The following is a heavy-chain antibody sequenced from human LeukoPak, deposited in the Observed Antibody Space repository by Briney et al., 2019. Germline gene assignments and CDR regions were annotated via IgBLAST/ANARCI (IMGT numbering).Heavy chain of an antibody. CDR1: GYSFTNYW. V-gene: IGHV5-10-1*01. J-gene: IGHJ4*02. CDR3: ARLSYYGSGLLDY. D-gene: IGHD3-10*01. Sequence: GESLQISCQASGYSFTNYWISWVRQLPGKGLEWMGRIGPSDANTDYSPSLQGHVTISADKSINTAYLQWSSLKASDTAMYYCARLSYYGSGLLDYWGQGTRVTVSS. CDR2: IGPSDANT.